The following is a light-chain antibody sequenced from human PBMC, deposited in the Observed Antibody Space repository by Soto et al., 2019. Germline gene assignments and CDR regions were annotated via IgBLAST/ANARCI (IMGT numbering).Light chain of an antibody. CDR3: QQYNNWPLSLT. Sequence: EIVMTQSPATLSVSPGERATLSCRASQSVSSNLAWYQQKPGQAPMLLIYGASTRATGIPARFSGSGSGTEFTLTISSLQSEDFAVYYCQQYNNWPLSLTFGGGNKVEIK. J-gene: IGKJ4*01. CDR2: GAS. V-gene: IGKV3-15*01. CDR1: QSVSSN.